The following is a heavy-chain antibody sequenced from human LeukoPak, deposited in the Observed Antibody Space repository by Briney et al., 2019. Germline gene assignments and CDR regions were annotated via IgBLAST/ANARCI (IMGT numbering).Heavy chain of an antibody. CDR3: AKRSGINYGFFDS. Sequence: GGSLRLSCAASRFTFSNYAMSWVRQAPGKGLEWVSAITGNGDYTDYADSVKGRFTISRDNSKNTAYLQMNSLRSEDTAVYYCAKRSGINYGFFDSWGQGTLVTVSS. V-gene: IGHV3-23*01. D-gene: IGHD1-26*01. J-gene: IGHJ4*02. CDR2: ITGNGDYT. CDR1: RFTFSNYA.